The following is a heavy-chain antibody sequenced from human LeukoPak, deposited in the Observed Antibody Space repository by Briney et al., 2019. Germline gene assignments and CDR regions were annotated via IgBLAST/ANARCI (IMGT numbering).Heavy chain of an antibody. D-gene: IGHD3-10*01. V-gene: IGHV1-2*02. J-gene: IGHJ6*03. CDR3: ARGAHYYGSGNYMDV. CDR1: GYTFTSYY. CDR2: INPSGGST. Sequence: ASVKVSCKASGYTFTSYYMHWVRRAPGQGLEWMGIINPSGGSTNYAQKFQGRVTMTRDTSISTAYMELSRLRSDDTAVYYCARGAHYYGSGNYMDVWGKGTTVTISS.